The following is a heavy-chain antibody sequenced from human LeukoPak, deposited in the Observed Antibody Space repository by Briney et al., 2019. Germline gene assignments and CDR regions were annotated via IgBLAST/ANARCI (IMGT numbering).Heavy chain of an antibody. CDR1: GYTFTTYG. CDR2: ISTYNGNT. J-gene: IGHJ3*02. CDR3: ARHRYCSGDRCERWGAFDI. V-gene: IGHV1-18*01. D-gene: IGHD2-15*01. Sequence: GASVKVSCKASGYTFTTYGISWVRQAPGQGLEWMGWISTYNGNTNYAQKLQGRVTMTTDTSTSTAYMELRSLTSDDTAVYYCARHRYCSGDRCERWGAFDIWGQGTMVTVSS.